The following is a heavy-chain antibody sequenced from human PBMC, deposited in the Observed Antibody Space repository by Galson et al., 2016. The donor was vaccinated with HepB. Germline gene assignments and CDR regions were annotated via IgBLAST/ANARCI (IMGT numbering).Heavy chain of an antibody. CDR3: ARGRDYYGSGSYRRYGMDV. D-gene: IGHD3-10*01. V-gene: IGHV4-59*12. CDR2: IYYSGST. CDR1: GGSISSYY. J-gene: IGHJ6*02. Sequence: EILSLTCTVSGGSISSYYWSWIRQPPGKGLEWIGYIYYSGSTNYNPSLESRVTISVDTSKNHFSLRLRSVTAADTAVYYCARGRDYYGSGSYRRYGMDVWGQGTTVIVSS.